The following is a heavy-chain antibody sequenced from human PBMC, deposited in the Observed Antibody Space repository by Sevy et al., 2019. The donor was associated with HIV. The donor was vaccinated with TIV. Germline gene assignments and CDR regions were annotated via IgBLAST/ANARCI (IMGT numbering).Heavy chain of an antibody. D-gene: IGHD3-16*01. CDR2: IKQDGSEK. Sequence: GGSLRLSCAASGFTFSSYWMSWVRQAPGKGLEWVANIKQDGSEKYYVDSVKGRFTISRDNAKNSLYLQMNSLRAEDTDVYYCARVGNYDYIWGSLGNWGQGTLVTVSS. V-gene: IGHV3-7*03. J-gene: IGHJ4*02. CDR1: GFTFSSYW. CDR3: ARVGNYDYIWGSLGN.